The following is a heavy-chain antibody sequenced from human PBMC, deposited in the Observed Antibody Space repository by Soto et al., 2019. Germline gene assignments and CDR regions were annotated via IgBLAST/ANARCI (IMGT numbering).Heavy chain of an antibody. CDR2: INHSGST. CDR1: GGSFSGYY. Sequence: SETLSLTCAVYGGSFSGYYWSWIRQPPGKGLEWIGEINHSGSTNYNPSLKSRVTISVDTSKNQFSLKLSSVTAADTAVYYCARKGYDYVWGSYRFQKFNWFDPWGQGTLVTVSS. J-gene: IGHJ5*02. D-gene: IGHD3-16*02. CDR3: ARKGYDYVWGSYRFQKFNWFDP. V-gene: IGHV4-34*01.